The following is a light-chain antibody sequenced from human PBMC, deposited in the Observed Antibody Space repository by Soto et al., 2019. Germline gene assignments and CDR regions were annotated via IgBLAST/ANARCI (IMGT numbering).Light chain of an antibody. J-gene: IGLJ2*01. Sequence: HSVLTQPPSASGTPGQRVTISCSGSNSNIGSNTVSWYQQLPGTAPKSLIYSDNQRPSGVPDRISGSTSGTSASLAISGLQSEDEAEYYCAAWDDSLRGRVFGGGTKLTVL. CDR3: AAWDDSLRGRV. CDR1: NSNIGSNT. V-gene: IGLV1-44*01. CDR2: SDN.